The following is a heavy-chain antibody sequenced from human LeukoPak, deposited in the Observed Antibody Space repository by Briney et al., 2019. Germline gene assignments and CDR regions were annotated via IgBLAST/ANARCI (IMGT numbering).Heavy chain of an antibody. Sequence: GGSLRLSCAASGFTFSSYGMHWVRQAPGKGLEWVAFIRYDGSNKYYADSVKGRFTISRDNSKNTLYLQMNSLRAEDTAVYYCARVGYDSSGYYYSPRYYFDYWGQGTLVTVSS. J-gene: IGHJ4*02. D-gene: IGHD3-22*01. CDR2: IRYDGSNK. V-gene: IGHV3-30*02. CDR3: ARVGYDSSGYYYSPRYYFDY. CDR1: GFTFSSYG.